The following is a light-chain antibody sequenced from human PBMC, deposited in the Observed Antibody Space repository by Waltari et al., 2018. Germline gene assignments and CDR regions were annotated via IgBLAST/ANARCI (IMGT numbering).Light chain of an antibody. V-gene: IGKV3-20*01. Sequence: EIVLTQSPGTLSLSPGARATLSCRASQSFTRYLAWYQHKPGQAPRLLIYDASTRAAGIADRFSGSGFGTDFTLTISRLEPEDSAVYYCQHYVRLPVTFGQGIKVEIK. CDR3: QHYVRLPVT. CDR1: QSFTRY. CDR2: DAS. J-gene: IGKJ1*01.